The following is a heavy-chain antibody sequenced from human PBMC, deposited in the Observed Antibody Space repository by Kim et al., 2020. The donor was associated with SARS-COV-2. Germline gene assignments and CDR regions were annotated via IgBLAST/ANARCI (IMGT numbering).Heavy chain of an antibody. D-gene: IGHD3-10*01. V-gene: IGHV1-3*01. CDR3: AREGSGSYNWLDP. J-gene: IGHJ5*02. Sequence: YSQNFKGRVTFTRDTTATTAYMELTSLTFKDTAVYYCAREGSGSYNWLDPWGQGTLVTVSS.